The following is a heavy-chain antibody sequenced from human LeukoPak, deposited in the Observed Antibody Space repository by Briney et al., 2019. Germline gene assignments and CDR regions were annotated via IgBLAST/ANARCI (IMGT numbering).Heavy chain of an antibody. CDR2: MNPNSGNT. CDR1: GYTFTSYD. D-gene: IGHD5-12*01. V-gene: IGHV1-8*01. Sequence: ASVKVSCKASGYTFTSYDINWVRQATGQGLEWMGWMNPNSGNTGYAQKFQGRVTMTRNTSISTAYMELGSLRSEDTAVYYCARMAYGGYVGWFDPWGQGTLVTVSS. J-gene: IGHJ5*02. CDR3: ARMAYGGYVGWFDP.